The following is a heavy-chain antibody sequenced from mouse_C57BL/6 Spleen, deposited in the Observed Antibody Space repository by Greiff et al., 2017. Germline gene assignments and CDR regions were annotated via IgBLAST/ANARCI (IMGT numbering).Heavy chain of an antibody. CDR2: FYPGSGSI. Sequence: VQLQQSGAELVKPGASVKLSCKASGYTFTEYTIHWVQQRSGQGLEWIGWFYPGSGSIKYNEKFKDKATLTADKSSSPVYMELSRLTSEDSAVYFCARHEEGMVYLYYFDYWGQGTTLTVSS. J-gene: IGHJ2*01. CDR3: ARHEEGMVYLYYFDY. D-gene: IGHD2-1*01. CDR1: GYTFTEYT. V-gene: IGHV1-62-2*01.